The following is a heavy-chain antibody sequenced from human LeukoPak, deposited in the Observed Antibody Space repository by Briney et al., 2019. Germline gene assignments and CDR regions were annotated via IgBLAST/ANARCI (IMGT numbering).Heavy chain of an antibody. CDR2: ISSSGSTI. Sequence: GGSLRLSCAASGFTFSSYEMNWVRQAPGKGLEWVSYISSSGSTIYYADSVKGRFTISRDNAKNSLYLQMNSRRAEDTAVYYCASGRRSTTLLWFDYWGQGTLVTVSS. J-gene: IGHJ4*02. V-gene: IGHV3-48*03. D-gene: IGHD3-10*01. CDR1: GFTFSSYE. CDR3: ASGRRSTTLLWFDY.